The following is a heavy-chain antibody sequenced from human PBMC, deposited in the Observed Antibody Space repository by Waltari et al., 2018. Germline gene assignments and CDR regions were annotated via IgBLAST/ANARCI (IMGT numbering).Heavy chain of an antibody. Sequence: QVQLVQSGAEVKKPGASVKVSCKASGYSFISCYMHWVRQAPGHGLEWVGVINPSGGSTDYAQKFQGRVTVTRDPSTRTVYMELSSLRSEDTALYYCARDISTGWGTGHLDYWGQGTLVTVSS. J-gene: IGHJ4*02. D-gene: IGHD6-19*01. CDR1: GYSFISCY. CDR2: INPSGGST. V-gene: IGHV1-46*01. CDR3: ARDISTGWGTGHLDY.